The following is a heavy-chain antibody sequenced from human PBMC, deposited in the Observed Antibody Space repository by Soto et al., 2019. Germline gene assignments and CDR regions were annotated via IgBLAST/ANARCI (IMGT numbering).Heavy chain of an antibody. CDR2: ISSGGTST. D-gene: IGHD2-21*02. V-gene: IGHV3-23*01. J-gene: IGHJ4*02. Sequence: EVQLLESGEGLVQPGGSLRLSCAASGFTFSSFAMSWVRQAPGKGLEWVSAISSGGTSTYHADSVKGRFTISRDNSKNTLYLQMNSLRADDTAVYYCAKVCGGDCYFPEYWGQGTLVTVSS. CDR3: AKVCGGDCYFPEY. CDR1: GFTFSSFA.